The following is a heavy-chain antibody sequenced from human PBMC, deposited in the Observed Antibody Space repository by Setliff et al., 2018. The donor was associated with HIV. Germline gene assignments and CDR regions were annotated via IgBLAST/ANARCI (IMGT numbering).Heavy chain of an antibody. CDR1: GYSFTNYW. D-gene: IGHD1-26*01. V-gene: IGHV5-51*01. CDR3: ASSIVGAPNAFDI. CDR2: IYPGDSDT. J-gene: IGHJ3*02. Sequence: PGESLKISCKGSGYSFTNYWIGWVRQMPGKGLEWVGIIYPGDSDTRYSPSFQGQVTISVDKSINTAYLQWNSLKASDTAMYYCASSIVGAPNAFDIWGQGTMVTVSS.